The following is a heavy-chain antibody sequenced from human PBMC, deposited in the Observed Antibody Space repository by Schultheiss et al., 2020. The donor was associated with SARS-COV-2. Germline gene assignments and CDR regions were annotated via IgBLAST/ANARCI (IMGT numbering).Heavy chain of an antibody. Sequence: SETLSLTCSVSGGSVSSGNYYWSWIRQPPGRGLEWVGYVYYSGSTISNPSLKSRVTMSIDTSKNQFSLSLRSVTAADTAVYYCARDRGDSSGYLFDYWGQGTLVTVSS. CDR3: ARDRGDSSGYLFDY. CDR2: VYYSGST. D-gene: IGHD3-22*01. J-gene: IGHJ4*02. V-gene: IGHV4-61*01. CDR1: GGSVSSGNYY.